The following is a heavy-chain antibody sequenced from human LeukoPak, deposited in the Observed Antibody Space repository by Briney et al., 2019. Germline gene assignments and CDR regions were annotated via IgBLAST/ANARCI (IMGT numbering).Heavy chain of an antibody. Sequence: ASVTVSCKASGYTFTGYYIHWVRQAPGQGLDWMGRINPNNGGTNYAQKFQGRVTMTRDMSMSTAYMVLSSLRSEDTAIYYCASDPPYTSSSAWWGQGTLVTVSS. CDR1: GYTFTGYY. J-gene: IGHJ4*02. CDR3: ASDPPYTSSSAW. D-gene: IGHD2-2*01. V-gene: IGHV1-2*06. CDR2: INPNNGGT.